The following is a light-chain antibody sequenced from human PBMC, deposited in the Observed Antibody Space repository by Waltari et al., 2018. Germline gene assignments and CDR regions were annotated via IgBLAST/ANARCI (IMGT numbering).Light chain of an antibody. Sequence: EVVLTQSPGTLSLSPGERATLSCRASQSVDSSSLAWYQQKPGQAPRLLIYGASTRATGIPDRFSGSGSGTDFTLTISRLEPEDLAVYYCQHCGTPLWTFGQGTKVEIK. J-gene: IGKJ1*01. V-gene: IGKV3-20*01. CDR1: QSVDSSS. CDR3: QHCGTPLWT. CDR2: GAS.